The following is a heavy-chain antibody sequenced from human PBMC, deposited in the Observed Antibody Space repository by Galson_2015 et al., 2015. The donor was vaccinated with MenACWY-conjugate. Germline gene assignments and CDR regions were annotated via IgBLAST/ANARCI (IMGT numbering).Heavy chain of an antibody. CDR2: AYAGGST. V-gene: IGHV3-53*04. CDR1: GFTVSSNY. D-gene: IGHD1-26*01. CDR3: ARVQLGSYFFDS. J-gene: IGHJ4*02. Sequence: SLRLSCAASGFTVSSNYINWVRQAPGKGLEWVSVAYAGGSTYYADSVKGRFTISRLDSENTVYLQMNSLRDVDTAVYYCARVQLGSYFFDSWGQGTLVTVSS.